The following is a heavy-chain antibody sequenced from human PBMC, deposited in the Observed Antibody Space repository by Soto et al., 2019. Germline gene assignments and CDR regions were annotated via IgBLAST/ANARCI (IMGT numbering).Heavy chain of an antibody. CDR2: IFSSGST. D-gene: IGHD5-12*01. CDR1: GGSINTFY. Sequence: ETLSLTCTVSGGSINTFYWSWVWQPAGKGLEWIGRIFSSGSTSFNPSLESRVAMSVDTSKNHFSLNLSSVTAADMAVYYCAREGSYSAYNFAHGIQLWSFDFWGQGALVTVSS. V-gene: IGHV4-4*07. CDR3: AREGSYSAYNFAHGIQLWSFDF. J-gene: IGHJ4*02.